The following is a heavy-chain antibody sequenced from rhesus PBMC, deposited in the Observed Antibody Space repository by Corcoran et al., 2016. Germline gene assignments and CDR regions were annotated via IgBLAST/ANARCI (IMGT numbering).Heavy chain of an antibody. CDR3: ARVPYSGSLWYFDR. D-gene: IGHD6-25*01. CDR1: GYSISSGYD. V-gene: IGHV4-127*01. J-gene: IGHJ2*01. CDR2: IYGSSGST. Sequence: QVQLQESGPGVVKPSETLSLTCAVSGYSISSGYDWSWIRQPPGKGLEWIGYIYGSSGSTNYNPSLKRRVTSARATSKNQFSLKLSSVTAADTAVYYCARVPYSGSLWYFDRWGPGTPITISS.